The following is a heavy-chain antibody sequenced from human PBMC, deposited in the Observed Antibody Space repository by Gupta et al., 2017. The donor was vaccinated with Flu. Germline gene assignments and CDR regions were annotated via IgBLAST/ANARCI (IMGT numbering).Heavy chain of an antibody. CDR3: AKPHTAMVMEDVEYYFDY. D-gene: IGHD5-18*01. CDR1: GFTFSSYA. J-gene: IGHJ4*02. CDR2: ISGSGGST. V-gene: IGHV3-23*01. Sequence: EVQLLESGGGLVQPGGSLRLSCAASGFTFSSYAMSWVRQAPGKGLEWVSAISGSGGSTYYADSVKGRFTISRDNSKNTLYLQMNSLRAEDTAVYYCAKPHTAMVMEDVEYYFDYWGQGTLVTVSS.